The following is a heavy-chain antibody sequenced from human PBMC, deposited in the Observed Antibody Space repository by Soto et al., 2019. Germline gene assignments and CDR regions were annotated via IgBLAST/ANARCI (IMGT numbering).Heavy chain of an antibody. V-gene: IGHV4-34*01. Sequence: SSETLSLTCAVYGGSFSGYYWSWIRQPPGKGLEWIGEINHSGSTNYNPSLKSRVTISVDTSKNQFSLKLSSVTAADTAVYYCARVRSNRDIVATISYYYYMDVWGKGTTVTVSS. J-gene: IGHJ6*03. D-gene: IGHD5-12*01. CDR1: GGSFSGYY. CDR3: ARVRSNRDIVATISYYYYMDV. CDR2: INHSGST.